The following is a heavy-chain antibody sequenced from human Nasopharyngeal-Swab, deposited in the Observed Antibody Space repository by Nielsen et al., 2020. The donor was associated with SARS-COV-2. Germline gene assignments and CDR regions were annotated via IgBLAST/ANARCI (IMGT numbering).Heavy chain of an antibody. CDR1: GGSISSSSYY. V-gene: IGHV4-39*07. CDR2: IYYSGST. J-gene: IGHJ6*03. Sequence: SEPLSLTSTVSGGSISSSSYYWGWFRQPPGKGLGWIGSIYYSGSTYYNPSLKSRVTISVDTSKNQFSLKLSSVTAADTAVYYCARERGRGGIWNYYYYYMDVWGKGTTVTVSS. D-gene: IGHD3-10*01. CDR3: ARERGRGGIWNYYYYYMDV.